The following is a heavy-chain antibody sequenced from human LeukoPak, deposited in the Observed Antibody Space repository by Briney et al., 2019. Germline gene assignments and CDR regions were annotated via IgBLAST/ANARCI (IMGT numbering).Heavy chain of an antibody. Sequence: HGASVKVSCKASGYTFTGYYMHWVRQAPGQGLEWMGWINPNSGGTNYAQKFQGRVTMTRDTSISTAYMELSRLRSDDTAVYYCARPQDFGLTGMNAFDIWGQGTMVTVSS. CDR1: GYTFTGYY. J-gene: IGHJ3*02. CDR2: INPNSGGT. V-gene: IGHV1-2*02. CDR3: ARPQDFGLTGMNAFDI. D-gene: IGHD7-27*01.